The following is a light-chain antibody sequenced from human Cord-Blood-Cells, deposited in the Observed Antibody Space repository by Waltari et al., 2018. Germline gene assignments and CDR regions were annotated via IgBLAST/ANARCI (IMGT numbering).Light chain of an antibody. Sequence: QSALTQPRSVSGSPGQSVTISCTGTSSDVGGYNYVSWNQQHPDKAPKLMIYDGSKRPSGVPDRVSGSKSGNTASLTISGLQAEDEADYYCCSYAGSYTWVFGGGTKLTVL. J-gene: IGLJ3*02. V-gene: IGLV2-11*02. CDR3: CSYAGSYTWV. CDR1: SSDVGGYNY. CDR2: DGS.